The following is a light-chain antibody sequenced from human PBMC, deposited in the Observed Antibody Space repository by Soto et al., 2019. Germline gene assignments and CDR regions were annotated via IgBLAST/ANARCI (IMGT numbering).Light chain of an antibody. CDR1: QSVSSN. J-gene: IGKJ1*01. Sequence: EIVMPQSPATLSVSPGERATISCRASQSVSSNLAWYQQKPCQAHRLIIYGASTRATGIPARFSGSGSGTEFTLTISSLQSEDFAVYYCQQYKNWPPWTVGQGTKLDIK. V-gene: IGKV3-15*01. CDR2: GAS. CDR3: QQYKNWPPWT.